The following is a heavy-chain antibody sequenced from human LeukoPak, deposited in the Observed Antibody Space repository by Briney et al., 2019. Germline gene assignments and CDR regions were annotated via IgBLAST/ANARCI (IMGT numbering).Heavy chain of an antibody. J-gene: IGHJ5*02. CDR1: GFPFISYW. V-gene: IGHV3-7*01. CDR3: ARDRGWFDP. CDR2: IKHDGSEK. Sequence: GGSLRLSCAASGFPFISYWMSWVRQAPGKGLEWVANIKHDGSEKYYVDSVKGRFTISRDNAKNSVYLQMNSLRAEDTAVYYCARDRGWFDPWGQGTLVTVSS.